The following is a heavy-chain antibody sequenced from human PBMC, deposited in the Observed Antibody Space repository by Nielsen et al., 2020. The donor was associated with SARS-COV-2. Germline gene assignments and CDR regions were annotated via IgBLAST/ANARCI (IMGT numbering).Heavy chain of an antibody. CDR3: ARVRITMIVVVTVFDY. J-gene: IGHJ4*02. Sequence: PGKGLEWIGSIYYSGSTYYNPSLKSRVTISVDTSKNQFSLKLSSVTAADTAVYYCARVRITMIVVVTVFDYWGQGTLVTVSS. V-gene: IGHV4-39*01. D-gene: IGHD3-22*01. CDR2: IYYSGST.